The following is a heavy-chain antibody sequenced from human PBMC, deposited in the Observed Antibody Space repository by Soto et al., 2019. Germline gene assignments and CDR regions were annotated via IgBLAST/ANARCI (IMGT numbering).Heavy chain of an antibody. D-gene: IGHD6-13*01. J-gene: IGHJ6*02. CDR2: IWYDGSNK. CDR3: ARADSSWSINYYGMDV. Sequence: WGSLRLSCAASGLTFSSYGMHWVRQAQGKGLEWVAVIWYDGSNKYYADSVKGRFTISRDNSKNTLYLQMNSLRAEDTAVYYCARADSSWSINYYGMDVWGQGTTVTVSS. V-gene: IGHV3-33*01. CDR1: GLTFSSYG.